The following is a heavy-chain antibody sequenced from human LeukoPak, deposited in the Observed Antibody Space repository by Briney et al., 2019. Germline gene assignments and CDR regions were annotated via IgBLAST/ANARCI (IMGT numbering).Heavy chain of an antibody. CDR1: GGTFSSYA. V-gene: IGHV1-69*06. CDR3: ASSTRASGRNFDY. Sequence: ASVKVSCKASGGTFSSYAISWVRQAPGQGLEWMGGIIPIFGTANYAQKFQGRVTITADKSTSTAYMELSSLRSEDTAVYYCASSTRASGRNFDYWGQGTLVTVSS. CDR2: IIPIFGTA. J-gene: IGHJ4*02.